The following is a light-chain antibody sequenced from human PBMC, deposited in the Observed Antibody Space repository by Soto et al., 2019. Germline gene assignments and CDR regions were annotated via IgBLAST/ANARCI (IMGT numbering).Light chain of an antibody. V-gene: IGKV3-15*01. CDR2: GAS. CDR3: QQYNNWPPMT. CDR1: QSVSSN. J-gene: IGKJ1*01. Sequence: IVMRQSPSTVPVSPAERAILSCSASQSVSSNLAWYQQKPGQAPRLLIYGASTRATGIPARFSGSGSGTEFTLTISSLQSEDFAVYYCQQYNNWPPMTFGQGTKVDIK.